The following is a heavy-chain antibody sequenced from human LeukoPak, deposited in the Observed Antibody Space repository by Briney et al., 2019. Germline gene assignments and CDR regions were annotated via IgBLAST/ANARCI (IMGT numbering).Heavy chain of an antibody. CDR2: IGIDSGNT. CDR3: ARDYKYAFDN. V-gene: IGHV3-48*01. D-gene: IGHD5-24*01. Sequence: GGSLRLSCAASGFTFSDYTMNWVRQAPGKGLEWISYIGIDSGNTNYADSVKGRFTISGDKAKNSLYLQMNSLRVEDTAVYYCARDYKYAFDNWGQGTLVTVSS. CDR1: GFTFSDYT. J-gene: IGHJ4*02.